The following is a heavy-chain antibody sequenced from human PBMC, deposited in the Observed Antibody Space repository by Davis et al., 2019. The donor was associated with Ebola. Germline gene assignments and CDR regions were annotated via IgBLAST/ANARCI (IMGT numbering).Heavy chain of an antibody. CDR2: IYHTGDT. Sequence: MPSETLSLTCTVSGFSISSGYYWAWIRQPPGKGLEWIGSIYHTGDTYYSPSLKSRVIMSVDTSENKFSLSLSPVIAADTAVYFYARGSGTPFDPWGQGTLVTVSS. V-gene: IGHV4-38-2*02. CDR1: GFSISSGYY. J-gene: IGHJ5*02. CDR3: ARGSGTPFDP. D-gene: IGHD1-26*01.